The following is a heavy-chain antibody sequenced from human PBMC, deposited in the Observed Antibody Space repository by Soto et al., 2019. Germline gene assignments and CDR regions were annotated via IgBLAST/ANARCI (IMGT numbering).Heavy chain of an antibody. CDR2: ISSSGSTI. V-gene: IGHV3-48*03. CDR3: ARAFTYSSGWYEGYFDY. D-gene: IGHD6-19*01. Sequence: PGGSLRLSCAASGFTSSSYEMNWVRQAPGKGLEWVSYISSSGSTIYYADSVKGRFTISRDNAKNSLYLQMNSLRAEDTAVYYCARAFTYSSGWYEGYFDYWGQGTLVTVSS. CDR1: GFTSSSYE. J-gene: IGHJ4*02.